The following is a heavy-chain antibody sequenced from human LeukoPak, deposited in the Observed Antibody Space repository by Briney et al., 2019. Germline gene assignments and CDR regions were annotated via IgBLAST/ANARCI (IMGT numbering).Heavy chain of an antibody. D-gene: IGHD5-24*01. CDR1: GFTFDDYA. J-gene: IGHJ4*02. CDR2: ISGDGGST. Sequence: GGSLRLSCAASGFTFDDYAMHWVRQAPGKGLEWVSLISGDGGSTYYADSVKGRFTISRDNSKNSLYLQMNSLRAEDTALYYCAKGFLKMATIGCYFDYWGQGTLVTVSS. CDR3: AKGFLKMATIGCYFDY. V-gene: IGHV3-43*02.